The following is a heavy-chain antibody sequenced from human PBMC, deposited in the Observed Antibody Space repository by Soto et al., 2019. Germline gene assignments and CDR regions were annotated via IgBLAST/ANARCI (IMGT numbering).Heavy chain of an antibody. J-gene: IGHJ4*02. V-gene: IGHV1-58*01. CDR3: AAQAAMRNEFDY. CDR2: IVVGSGNT. CDR1: GFTFTSSA. D-gene: IGHD2-2*01. Sequence: SVKVSCKASGFTFTSSAVQWVRQARGQRLEWIGWIVVGSGNTNYAQKFQERVTITRDTSASTAYMELSSLRSEDTAVYYCAAQAAMRNEFDYRGQGTLVTVSS.